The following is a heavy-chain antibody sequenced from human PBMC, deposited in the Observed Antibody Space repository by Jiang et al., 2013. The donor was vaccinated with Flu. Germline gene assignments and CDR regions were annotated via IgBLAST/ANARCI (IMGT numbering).Heavy chain of an antibody. J-gene: IGHJ6*02. CDR1: GFTFGDYA. CDR2: IRSKGFGGTT. Sequence: RLSCTASGFTFGDYAMTWFRRAPGKGLEWVGFIRSKGFGGTTEYAASVKGRFSISRDDSKSIAYLQMNSLKIEDTAVYYCYGSGTGDGYYYYGMDVWGQGTTVTVSS. V-gene: IGHV3-49*03. CDR3: YGSGTGDGYYYYGMDV. D-gene: IGHD3-10*01.